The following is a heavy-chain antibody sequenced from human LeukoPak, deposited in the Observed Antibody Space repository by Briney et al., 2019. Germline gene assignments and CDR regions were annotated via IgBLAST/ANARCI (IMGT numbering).Heavy chain of an antibody. V-gene: IGHV1-18*01. CDR1: GYTFTSYG. CDR3: ARVRDCGGDCYTDYFDY. Sequence: ASVKVSCKASGYTFTSYGITWVRQAPGQGLEWMGWVSAYADNTNYVQKIQGRVTMTTDTSTSTAYMELRSLRSDDTAVYYCARVRDCGGDCYTDYFDYWGQGTLVTVSS. D-gene: IGHD2-21*02. J-gene: IGHJ4*02. CDR2: VSAYADNT.